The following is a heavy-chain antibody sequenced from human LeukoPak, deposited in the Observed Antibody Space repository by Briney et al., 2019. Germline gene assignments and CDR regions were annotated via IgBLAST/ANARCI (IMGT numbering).Heavy chain of an antibody. CDR1: GGSISRYY. CDR2: IYYTGST. CDR3: ARRGAAAGTGGWFDP. V-gene: IGHV4-59*08. Sequence: SETLSLTCSVSGGSISRYYWSWLRQPPGKGLEWIGYIYYTGSTKYNPSLKSRVTISVDTSKNQFSLKLSSVTAADTAVYYCARRGAAAGTGGWFDPWGQGTLVTVSS. D-gene: IGHD6-13*01. J-gene: IGHJ5*02.